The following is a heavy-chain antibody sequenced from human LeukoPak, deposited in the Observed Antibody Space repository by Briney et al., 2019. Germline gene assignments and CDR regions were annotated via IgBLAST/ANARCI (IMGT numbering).Heavy chain of an antibody. J-gene: IGHJ4*02. CDR3: AAHYYDSSGYYYPFDY. V-gene: IGHV3-48*02. CDR2: ISSSGSAM. CDR1: GFTFSNYC. D-gene: IGHD3-22*01. Sequence: GGSLRLSCAASGFTFSNYCMNWVRQAPGKGLEWVSYISSSGSAMYYADSVRGRFTISRDNAENSLFLQMNSLRDEDTAVYYCAAHYYDSSGYYYPFDYWGQGTLVTVSS.